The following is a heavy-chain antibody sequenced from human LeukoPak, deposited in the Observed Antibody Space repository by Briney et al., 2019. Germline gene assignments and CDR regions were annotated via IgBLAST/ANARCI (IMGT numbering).Heavy chain of an antibody. J-gene: IGHJ4*02. CDR1: GGSFSGYY. D-gene: IGHD3-10*01. V-gene: IGHV4-34*01. Sequence: SETLSLTCAVYGGSFSGYYWSWSRQPPGKGLEWIGEINHSGSTNYNPSIKSRVTISVDPSKNQFSLKLSSVPAADTAVYYCARGGSLWFGDIPHAYWGQGTLVTVSS. CDR2: INHSGST. CDR3: ARGGSLWFGDIPHAY.